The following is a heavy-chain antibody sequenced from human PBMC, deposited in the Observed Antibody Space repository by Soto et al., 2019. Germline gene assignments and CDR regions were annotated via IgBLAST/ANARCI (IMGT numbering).Heavy chain of an antibody. J-gene: IGHJ4*02. Sequence: ASVKVSCTASGSTFTSYGISWGRQAPGQGLEWMGWISAYNGNTNNAQKLQGRVTMTTDTSTGTAYMELRSLRSDDTAVYYCARDGRSTGYFDYWGQGTLVTVSS. V-gene: IGHV1-18*04. CDR1: GSTFTSYG. D-gene: IGHD2-2*01. CDR3: ARDGRSTGYFDY. CDR2: ISAYNGNT.